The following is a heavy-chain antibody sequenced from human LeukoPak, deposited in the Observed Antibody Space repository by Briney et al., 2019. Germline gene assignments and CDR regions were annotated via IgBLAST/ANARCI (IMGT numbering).Heavy chain of an antibody. CDR3: ARGWGEMATITGWFDP. J-gene: IGHJ5*02. Sequence: ASVKVSCKTSGYTFTGHYVHWVRQAPGQGLEWLGWMNPNNGVAHYAQKFQGRVTMTRDTSITTVYMELSRLSVDDTAMYYCARGWGEMATITGWFDPWGQGTLVTVSS. D-gene: IGHD5-24*01. CDR1: GYTFTGHY. CDR2: MNPNNGVA. V-gene: IGHV1-2*02.